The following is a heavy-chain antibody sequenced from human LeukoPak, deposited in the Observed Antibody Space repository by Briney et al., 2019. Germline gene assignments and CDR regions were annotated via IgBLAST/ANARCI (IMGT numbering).Heavy chain of an antibody. CDR3: ARGIAARRDSYRNWFDP. CDR2: INHSGST. V-gene: IGHV4-34*01. J-gene: IGHJ5*02. CDR1: GGSFSGYY. Sequence: SETLSLTCAVSGGSFSGYYWSWIRQPPGKGLEWIGEINHSGSTNYNPSLKSRVTIAVATSKNQFSLKLSSVTAADTAVYYCARGIAARRDSYRNWFDPWGEGTLVTVSS. D-gene: IGHD6-6*01.